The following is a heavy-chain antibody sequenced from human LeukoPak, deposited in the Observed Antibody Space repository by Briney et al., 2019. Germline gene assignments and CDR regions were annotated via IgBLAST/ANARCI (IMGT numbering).Heavy chain of an antibody. CDR3: AKDRTAGYDGLVDY. Sequence: GRSLRLSCAASGFTFSNYGMHWVRQAPGKGLEWVAVISYDGSNKYYTDSVKGRFTISRDNSKNTLYLQMNSLRAEDTAVYYCAKDRTAGYDGLVDYWGQGTPVTVSS. D-gene: IGHD5-12*01. CDR1: GFTFSNYG. V-gene: IGHV3-30*18. J-gene: IGHJ4*02. CDR2: ISYDGSNK.